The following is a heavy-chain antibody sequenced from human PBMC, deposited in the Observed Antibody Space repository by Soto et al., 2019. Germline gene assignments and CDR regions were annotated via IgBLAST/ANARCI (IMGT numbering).Heavy chain of an antibody. CDR3: AKCHCYTTICFRDRDYYGLDV. D-gene: IGHD2-2*01. CDR2: ISYDGSIK. Sequence: QVQLVESGGGVVQPGRSLRLSCAASGFTFSNYGMHWVRQAPGKGLEWVAIISYDGSIKYYADSVKGRFTVSRDNSKDTRDLQMNSLRAEDTAVYYCAKCHCYTTICFRDRDYYGLDVWGQGTSVTVSS. V-gene: IGHV3-30*18. CDR1: GFTFSNYG. J-gene: IGHJ6*02.